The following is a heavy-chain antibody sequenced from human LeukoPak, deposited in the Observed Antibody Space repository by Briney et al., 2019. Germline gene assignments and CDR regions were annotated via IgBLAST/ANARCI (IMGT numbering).Heavy chain of an antibody. CDR2: ISSSGSTI. D-gene: IGHD6-13*01. J-gene: IGHJ4*02. CDR1: GFTFSDYY. V-gene: IGHV3-11*04. CDR3: ARLYSRSWPLDY. Sequence: GGSLRLSCAPSGFTFSDYYMSWIRQAPGKGPEGVSYISSSGSTIYYADSVKGRFTISRVNAKNSLYLQMNSLRAEDTAVYYCARLYSRSWPLDYWGQGTLVTVSS.